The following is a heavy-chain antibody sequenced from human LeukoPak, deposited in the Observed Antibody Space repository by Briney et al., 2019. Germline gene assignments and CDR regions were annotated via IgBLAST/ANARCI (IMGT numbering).Heavy chain of an antibody. CDR2: ISGSGGST. Sequence: PGGSLRLSCAASGFTFRSYAMSWVRQAPGKGLEWVSGISGSGGSTYYADSVKGRFTISRDNSKNTLYLQMNSLRAEDTAVYYCAKEWWSSSSPLHFDYWGQGTLVTVSS. V-gene: IGHV3-23*01. D-gene: IGHD6-6*01. CDR1: GFTFRSYA. CDR3: AKEWWSSSSPLHFDY. J-gene: IGHJ4*02.